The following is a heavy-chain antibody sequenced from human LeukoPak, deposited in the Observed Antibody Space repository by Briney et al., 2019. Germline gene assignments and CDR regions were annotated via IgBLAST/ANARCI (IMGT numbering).Heavy chain of an antibody. CDR3: ARGPGIAAAKRYGMDA. CDR1: GGSFSGYY. J-gene: IGHJ6*04. D-gene: IGHD6-13*01. CDR2: INHSGST. V-gene: IGHV4-34*01. Sequence: SSETLSLTCAVYGGSFSGYYWSWIRQPPGKGLEWIGEINHSGSTNYNPSLKSRVTISVDTSKNQFSLKLSSVTAADTAVYYCARGPGIAAAKRYGMDAWGKGTTVTVSS.